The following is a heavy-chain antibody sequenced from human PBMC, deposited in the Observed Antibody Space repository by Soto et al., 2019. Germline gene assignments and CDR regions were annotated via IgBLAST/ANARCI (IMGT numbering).Heavy chain of an antibody. J-gene: IGHJ4*02. Sequence: GGFLRLSCAASGFTFISYGMHWVRQAPGKGLEWEAVISYDGSNKYYADSVKGRFTISRDNSKNTLYLQMNSLRAGDTAVYYCAKALRYYGSGSYEPFDYWGQGTLVTVSS. CDR1: GFTFISYG. V-gene: IGHV3-30*18. CDR2: ISYDGSNK. D-gene: IGHD3-10*01. CDR3: AKALRYYGSGSYEPFDY.